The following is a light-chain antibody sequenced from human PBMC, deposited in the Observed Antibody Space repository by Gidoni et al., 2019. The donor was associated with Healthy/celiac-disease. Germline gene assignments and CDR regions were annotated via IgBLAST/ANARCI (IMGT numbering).Light chain of an antibody. J-gene: IGLJ2*01. CDR2: EVS. CDR3: SSYTSSSTLVV. CDR1: SSDGGGYNY. Sequence: QSALTQPASVSXXXGQSITISCTGTSSDGGGYNYVSWYQQTPGKAPKLMIYEVSNRPSGVSNRFSGSKSGNTASLTISGLQAEDEADYYCSSYTSSSTLVVFGGGXKLTVL. V-gene: IGLV2-14*01.